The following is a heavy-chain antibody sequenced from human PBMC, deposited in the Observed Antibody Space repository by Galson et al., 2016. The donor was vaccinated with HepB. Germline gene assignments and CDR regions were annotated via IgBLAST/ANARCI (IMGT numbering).Heavy chain of an antibody. CDR2: IYYSGST. CDR3: ARQSALAFDY. J-gene: IGHJ4*02. V-gene: IGHV4-39*01. Sequence: LSLTCTVSGGSIKNSRYHWGWIRQPPGKGLEWIGSIYYSGSTYYSPSLKRRVTISVDTSKNQFSLKLSSVTATDPAVYYCARQSALAFDYWGQGTLVTVSS. CDR1: GGSIKNSRYH. D-gene: IGHD5-18*01.